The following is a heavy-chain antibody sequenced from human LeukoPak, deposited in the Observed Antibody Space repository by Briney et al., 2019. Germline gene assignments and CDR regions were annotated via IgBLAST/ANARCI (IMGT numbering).Heavy chain of an antibody. V-gene: IGHV4-38-2*01. CDR2: IYHSGST. CDR1: GYSISSGYY. Sequence: SETLSLTCAVSGYSISSGYYWGWIRQPPGKGLEWIGSIYHSGSTYYNPSLKSRVTISVDTSKNQFSLKLSSVTAADTAVYYCARRPSYWYFDPWGRGTLVTVSS. J-gene: IGHJ2*01. CDR3: ARRPSYWYFDP.